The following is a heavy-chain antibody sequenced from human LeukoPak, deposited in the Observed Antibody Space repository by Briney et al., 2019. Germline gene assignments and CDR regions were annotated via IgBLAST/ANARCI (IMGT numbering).Heavy chain of an antibody. J-gene: IGHJ4*02. V-gene: IGHV4-59*12. CDR3: ARGGHDYVWGSYRYPLTSDY. CDR2: IYYSGST. Sequence: PSETLSLTCTVSGGSISSYYWSWIRQPPGKGLEWIGYIYYSGSTNYNPSLKSRVTISVDTSKNQLSLKLSSVTAADTAVYYCARGGHDYVWGSYRYPLTSDYWGQGTLVTVSS. D-gene: IGHD3-16*02. CDR1: GGSISSYY.